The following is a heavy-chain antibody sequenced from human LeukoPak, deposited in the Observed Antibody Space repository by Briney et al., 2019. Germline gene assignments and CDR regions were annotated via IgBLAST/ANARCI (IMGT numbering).Heavy chain of an antibody. D-gene: IGHD3-10*01. CDR2: ISSSSSDK. V-gene: IGHV3-21*01. J-gene: IGHJ4*02. CDR1: GLTFISFT. CDR3: ARGQGVAGY. Sequence: PGGPLRLSCAVSGLTFISFTMNWVRQAPGKGLEWVPSISSSSSDKYYADSVKGRFTISRDNAKNSLYLQMDSLRADDTAVYYCARGQGVAGYWGQGTLVTVSS.